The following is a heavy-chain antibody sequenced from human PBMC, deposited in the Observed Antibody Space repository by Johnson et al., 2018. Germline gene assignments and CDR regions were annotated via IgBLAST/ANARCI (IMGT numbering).Heavy chain of an antibody. D-gene: IGHD6-19*01. CDR1: GFTFSIYG. J-gene: IGHJ6*03. CDR2: IGGSGTSI. V-gene: IGHV3-21*01. Sequence: VQLVQSGGGLVKXGGSLRLSCAASGFTFSIYGMNWVRQAPGKGLEWVSFIGGSGTSIPYAASAKGRFTISRDNAKNSLYLQMSSLRAEDPAIYLCARGQWLVPGYYYYMDVWGEGTTVTVSS. CDR3: ARGQWLVPGYYYYMDV.